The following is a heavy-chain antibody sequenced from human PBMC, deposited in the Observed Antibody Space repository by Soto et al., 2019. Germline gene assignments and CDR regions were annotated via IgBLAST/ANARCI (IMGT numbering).Heavy chain of an antibody. V-gene: IGHV3-30-3*01. J-gene: IGHJ4*02. Sequence: GGSLRLSCAASGFTFSSYAMHWVRQAPGKGLEWVTVISYDGSNKYYADSVKGRFTISRDNSKNTLYLQLNSLRAEDTAVYYCAREIERLLGYWGQGTLVTVSS. D-gene: IGHD3-3*01. CDR1: GFTFSSYA. CDR3: AREIERLLGY. CDR2: ISYDGSNK.